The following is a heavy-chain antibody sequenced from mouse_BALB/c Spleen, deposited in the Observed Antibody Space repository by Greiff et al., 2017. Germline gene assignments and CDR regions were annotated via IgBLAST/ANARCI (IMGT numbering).Heavy chain of an antibody. V-gene: IGHV1S29*02. CDR1: GYTFTDYN. CDR2: IYPYNGGT. Sequence: EVKLQQSGPELVKPGASVKISCKASGYTFTDYNMHWVKQSHGKSLEWIGYIYPYNGGTGYNQKFKSKATLTVDNSSSTAYMELRSLTSEDSAVYYCARGGGNYGGAWFAYWGQGTLVTVSA. J-gene: IGHJ3*01. D-gene: IGHD2-1*01. CDR3: ARGGGNYGGAWFAY.